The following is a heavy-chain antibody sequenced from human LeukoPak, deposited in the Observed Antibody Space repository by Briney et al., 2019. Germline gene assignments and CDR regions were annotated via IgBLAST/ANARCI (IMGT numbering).Heavy chain of an antibody. CDR3: ARAPLGASNPPYYYMDV. CDR1: GFTFSSYG. V-gene: IGHV3-33*03. D-gene: IGHD3-16*01. Sequence: GRSLRLSCAASGFTFSSYGMHWVRQAPGKGLEWVAVIWYDGSNQYYADSVKGRFTISRDNSKNTLHLQMNSLRAEDTAVYYCARAPLGASNPPYYYMDVWGKGTTVTVSS. J-gene: IGHJ6*03. CDR2: IWYDGSNQ.